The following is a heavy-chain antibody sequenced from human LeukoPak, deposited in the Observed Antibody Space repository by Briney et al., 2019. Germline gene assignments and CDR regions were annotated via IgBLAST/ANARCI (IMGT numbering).Heavy chain of an antibody. CDR1: GYTFTGYY. J-gene: IGHJ6*02. Sequence: GASVKVSCKASGYTFTGYYMHWVRQAPGQGLEWMGWINPNSGGTNYAQKFQGWVTMTRDTSISTAYMELSRLRSDDTAVYYCARTTSINYGMDVWGQGTTVTVSS. CDR2: INPNSGGT. V-gene: IGHV1-2*04. D-gene: IGHD1-1*01. CDR3: ARTTSINYGMDV.